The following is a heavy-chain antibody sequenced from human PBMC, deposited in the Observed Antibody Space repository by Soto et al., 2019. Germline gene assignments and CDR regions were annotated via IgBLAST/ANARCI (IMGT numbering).Heavy chain of an antibody. Sequence: GASVKVSCKASGGTFSSYAISWVRQAPGQGLEWMGIINPSGGSTSYAQKFQGRVTMTRDTSTSTVYMELSSLTSEDTAVYYCAHSSSSQNWFDPWGQGTLVTIAS. CDR1: GGTFSSYA. D-gene: IGHD6-6*01. CDR3: AHSSSSQNWFDP. V-gene: IGHV1-46*01. J-gene: IGHJ5*02. CDR2: INPSGGST.